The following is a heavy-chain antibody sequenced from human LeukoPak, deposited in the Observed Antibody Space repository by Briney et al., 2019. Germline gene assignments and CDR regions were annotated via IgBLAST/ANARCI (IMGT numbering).Heavy chain of an antibody. CDR1: GHIFTDYY. Sequence: ASVKVSCKPSGHIFTDYYMHWVRQAPGQGLEWMGWINPNSGGTSSAKKFQGRVTMTRDTSITTVYMEVNWLTSEDTAMYYCARADRLHGGPYLIGPWGQGTLVTVSS. CDR3: ARADRLHGGPYLIGP. J-gene: IGHJ5*02. V-gene: IGHV1-2*02. D-gene: IGHD3-16*01. CDR2: INPNSGGT.